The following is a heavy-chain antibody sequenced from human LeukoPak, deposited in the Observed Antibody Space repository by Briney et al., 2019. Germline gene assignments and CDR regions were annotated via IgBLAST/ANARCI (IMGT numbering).Heavy chain of an antibody. V-gene: IGHV1-2*02. J-gene: IGHJ4*02. CDR1: GFTFTAYF. Sequence: ASVKVSCKASGFTFTAYFIHWVRQAPGQGLEWMGWINPNSGGTNYAQKFQGRVTMTRDTSISTAYMELSRLRSDDTAVYYCARGDDGFDYWGQGTLVTVSS. CDR3: ARGDDGFDY. CDR2: INPNSGGT.